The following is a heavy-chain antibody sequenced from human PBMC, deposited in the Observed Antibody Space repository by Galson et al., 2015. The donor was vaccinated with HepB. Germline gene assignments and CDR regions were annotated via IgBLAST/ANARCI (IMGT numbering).Heavy chain of an antibody. V-gene: IGHV1-2*06. CDR1: GYTFTGYY. Sequence: SVKVSCKASGYTFTGYYMHWVRQAPGQGLEWMGRINPNSGGTNYAQKFQGRVTMTRDTSISTAYMELSRLRSDDTAVYYCARDPDDYGDRAWFDPWGQGTLVTVSS. J-gene: IGHJ5*02. D-gene: IGHD4-17*01. CDR3: ARDPDDYGDRAWFDP. CDR2: INPNSGGT.